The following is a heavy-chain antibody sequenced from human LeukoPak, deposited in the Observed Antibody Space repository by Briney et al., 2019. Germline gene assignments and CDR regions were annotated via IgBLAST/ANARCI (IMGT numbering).Heavy chain of an antibody. CDR3: AKDRPAFRSSGFLAYFDY. V-gene: IGHV3-30*02. D-gene: IGHD6-19*01. Sequence: PGGSLRLSCAASGFTFSSYGMHWVRQAPGRGLEWVAFIRYDGSNKYYADSVKGRFTISRDNSKNTLYLQMNSLRAEDTAVYYCAKDRPAFRSSGFLAYFDYWGQGTLVTVSS. J-gene: IGHJ4*02. CDR2: IRYDGSNK. CDR1: GFTFSSYG.